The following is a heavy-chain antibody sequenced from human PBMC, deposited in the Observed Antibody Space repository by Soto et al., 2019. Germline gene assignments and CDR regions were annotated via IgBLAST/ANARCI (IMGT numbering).Heavy chain of an antibody. J-gene: IGHJ4*02. Sequence: PSETLSLTCTVSGGSIGSYHWSWIRQPPGKGLEWIGYIYYSGTTNYNPSLRSRVTMSADVSKNQFSLRLTSVTAADTALYYCSRGLTPPGAPAWYYFDSWGQGTLVTVSS. V-gene: IGHV4-59*12. D-gene: IGHD2-8*02. CDR2: IYYSGTT. CDR1: GGSIGSYH. CDR3: SRGLTPPGAPAWYYFDS.